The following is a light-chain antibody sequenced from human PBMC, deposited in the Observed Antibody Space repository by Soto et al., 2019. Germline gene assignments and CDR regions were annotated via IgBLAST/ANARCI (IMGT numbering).Light chain of an antibody. V-gene: IGKV3-15*01. CDR1: QSVSSK. J-gene: IGKJ5*01. Sequence: EIVMTQSPATLSVSPLERATLSFRASQSVSSKLAWYQQKPGQAPRLLIYDTSTRATGIPARFSGSGSGTEFTLTISSLQSEDFAVYHCQQYNNWPLITFGQGTRLEIK. CDR2: DTS. CDR3: QQYNNWPLIT.